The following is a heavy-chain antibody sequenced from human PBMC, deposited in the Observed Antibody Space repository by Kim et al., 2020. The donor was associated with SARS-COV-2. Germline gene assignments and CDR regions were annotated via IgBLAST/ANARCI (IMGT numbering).Heavy chain of an antibody. Sequence: SETLSLTCAVYGGSFSGYYWSWIRQPPGKGLEWIGEINHSGSTNYNPSLKSRVTISVDTSKNQFSLKLSSVTAADTAVYYCARRITIFGVVIRGTLYNWFDPWGQGTLVTVSS. D-gene: IGHD3-3*01. CDR3: ARRITIFGVVIRGTLYNWFDP. CDR2: INHSGST. V-gene: IGHV4-34*01. CDR1: GGSFSGYY. J-gene: IGHJ5*02.